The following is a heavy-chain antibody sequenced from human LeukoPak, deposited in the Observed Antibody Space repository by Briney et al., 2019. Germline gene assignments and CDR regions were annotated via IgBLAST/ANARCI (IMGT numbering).Heavy chain of an antibody. CDR3: TRVRSGNDFDY. V-gene: IGHV3-49*04. J-gene: IGHJ4*02. CDR1: GFTFGDYA. CDR2: IRSKAYGGTT. Sequence: PGGSLRLPCTASGFTFGDYALSWVRQAPGKGLEWVGFIRSKAYGGTTQYAASVKGRFTISRDDSKSIAYLQMNSLKTEDTAVYFCTRVRSGNDFDYWGQGTLVTVSS. D-gene: IGHD3-10*01.